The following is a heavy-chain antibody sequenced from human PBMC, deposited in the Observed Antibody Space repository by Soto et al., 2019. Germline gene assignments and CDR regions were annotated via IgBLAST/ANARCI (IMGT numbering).Heavy chain of an antibody. V-gene: IGHV4-31*03. Sequence: SSETLSLTCTVSGGSISSGGYYWSWIRQHPGKGLEWIGYIYYSGSTYYNPSLKSRVTISVDTSKNQFSLKLSSVTAADTAVYYCARGSSGYSSSWYGGSWLDPWGQGTLVTVSS. CDR2: IYYSGST. CDR3: ARGSSGYSSSWYGGSWLDP. D-gene: IGHD6-13*01. J-gene: IGHJ5*02. CDR1: GGSISSGGYY.